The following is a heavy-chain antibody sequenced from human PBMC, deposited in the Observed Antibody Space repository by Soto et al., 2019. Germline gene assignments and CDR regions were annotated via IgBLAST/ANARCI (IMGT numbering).Heavy chain of an antibody. D-gene: IGHD6-6*01. V-gene: IGHV1-69*01. J-gene: IGHJ4*02. Sequence: QVQLVQSGAEVKKPGSSVKVSCKASGGTLSRYAINWVRQAPGQGLEWMGGIIPIFGSANYAQKFQGRVTITADESTSTAYMELSTLRSEDTAVYYCARHAREVAGRKYFIDYWGQGTLVTVSS. CDR1: GGTLSRYA. CDR2: IIPIFGSA. CDR3: ARHAREVAGRKYFIDY.